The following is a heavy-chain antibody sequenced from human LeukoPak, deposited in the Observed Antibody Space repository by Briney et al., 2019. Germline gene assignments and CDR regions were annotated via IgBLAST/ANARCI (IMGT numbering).Heavy chain of an antibody. D-gene: IGHD6-13*01. CDR3: AKDHVTSSSWFPDY. J-gene: IGHJ4*02. CDR1: GFTVSSNY. V-gene: IGHV3-53*05. Sequence: GGSLRLSCAASGFTVSSNYMSWVRQAPGKGLEWVSVIYSGGSTYYADSVKGRFTISRDNSKNMLYLQMSSLRAEDTAVYYCAKDHVTSSSWFPDYWGQGTLVTVSS. CDR2: IYSGGST.